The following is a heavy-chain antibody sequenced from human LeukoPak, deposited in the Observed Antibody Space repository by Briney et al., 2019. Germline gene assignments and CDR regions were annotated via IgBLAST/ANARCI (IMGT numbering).Heavy chain of an antibody. CDR2: IHYSGDT. J-gene: IGHJ5*02. CDR3: ATYSTLVTHCWFGP. Sequence: SETLSLTCTVSGGSLSSGTYSWGWIRRPPGKGLEWIATIHYSGDTYYNPSLKSRVTISVGSSKDHFSLKLSSVTAADTAVYYCATYSTLVTHCWFGPWGQGTLVTVSS. D-gene: IGHD2-21*02. V-gene: IGHV4-39*02. CDR1: GGSLSSGTYS.